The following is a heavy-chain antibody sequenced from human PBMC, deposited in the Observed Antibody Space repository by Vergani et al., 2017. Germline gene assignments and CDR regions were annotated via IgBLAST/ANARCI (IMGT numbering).Heavy chain of an antibody. CDR2: INHSGST. J-gene: IGHJ4*02. D-gene: IGHD6-19*01. Sequence: QVQLQQWGAGLLKPSETLSLTCAVYGGSFSGYYWSWIRQPPGKGLEWIGEINHSGSTNYNPSLKSRVTISVDTSKNQFSLKLSSVTAADTAVYYCASLSMDSSGWSTFDYWGQGTLVTVSS. V-gene: IGHV4-34*01. CDR1: GGSFSGYY. CDR3: ASLSMDSSGWSTFDY.